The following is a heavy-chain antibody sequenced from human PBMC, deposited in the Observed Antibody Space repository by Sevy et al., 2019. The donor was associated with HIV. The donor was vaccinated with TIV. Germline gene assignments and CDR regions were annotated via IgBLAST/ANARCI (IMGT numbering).Heavy chain of an antibody. CDR2: ISSSSSSYI. V-gene: IGHV3-21*01. CDR3: ARGPRDIVVVPAAPGDPGRGGMDV. D-gene: IGHD2-2*01. CDR1: GFTFSSYS. J-gene: IGHJ6*02. Sequence: GGSLRLSCAASGFTFSSYSMNWVRQAPGKGLEWVSSISSSSSSYIYYADSVKGRFTISGDNAKNALYLQMNGLRAEDTAVYYCARGPRDIVVVPAAPGDPGRGGMDVWGQGTTVTVSS.